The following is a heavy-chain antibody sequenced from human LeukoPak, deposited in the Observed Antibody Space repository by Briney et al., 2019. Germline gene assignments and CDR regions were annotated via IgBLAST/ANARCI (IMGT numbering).Heavy chain of an antibody. J-gene: IGHJ4*02. CDR1: GFTFSSHA. D-gene: IGHD1/OR15-1a*01. V-gene: IGHV3-23*01. CDR3: AKYTTTKEDYSLFDY. Sequence: GGSLRLSCAACGFTFSSHAMSRVRPAPGKGLECVSAFSGSGGSTYYADSVQGRFTISRDNSKNTLYLQMNSLRAEDTAVYYCAKYTTTKEDYSLFDYWGQGTLVTVSS. CDR2: FSGSGGST.